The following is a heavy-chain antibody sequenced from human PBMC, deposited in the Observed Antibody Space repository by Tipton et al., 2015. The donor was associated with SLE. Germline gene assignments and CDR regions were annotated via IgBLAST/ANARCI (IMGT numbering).Heavy chain of an antibody. CDR1: GFTFSGSA. D-gene: IGHD6-13*01. V-gene: IGHV3-73*01. J-gene: IGHJ4*02. Sequence: SLRLSCAASGFTFSGSAMHWVRQASGKGVEWVGRIRSKANSYATAYAASVKGRFTISRDDSKNTAYLQMNSLRAEDTAVYYCAKDFYSSSWYYFDYWGQGTLVTVSS. CDR2: IRSKANSYAT. CDR3: AKDFYSSSWYYFDY.